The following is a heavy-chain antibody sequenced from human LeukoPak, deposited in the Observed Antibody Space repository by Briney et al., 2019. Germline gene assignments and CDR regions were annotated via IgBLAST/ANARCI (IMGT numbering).Heavy chain of an antibody. D-gene: IGHD5-18*01. CDR1: GGSFSGYY. V-gene: IGHV4-34*01. CDR2: INHSGST. J-gene: IGHJ6*03. Sequence: SETLSLTCAVYGGSFSGYYWSWIRQPPGKGLEWIGEINHSGSTNYNPSLKSRVTISVDTSKNQISLKLSSVTAADTAVYYCARGPGRVAGYSYGSYYYYYMDVWGKGTTVTVSS. CDR3: ARGPGRVAGYSYGSYYYYYMDV.